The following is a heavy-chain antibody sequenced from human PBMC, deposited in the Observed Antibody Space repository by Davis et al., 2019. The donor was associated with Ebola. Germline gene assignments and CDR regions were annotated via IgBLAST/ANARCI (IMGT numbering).Heavy chain of an antibody. D-gene: IGHD3-3*01. J-gene: IGHJ4*02. CDR3: AKDEGKYYDFWSGYSLY. Sequence: GGSLRLSCAASGFTFDDYAMHWVRQAPGQGLEWVSLISGDGGSTYYADSVKGRFTISRDNSKNSLYLQMNSLRTEDTALYYCAKDEGKYYDFWSGYSLYWGQGTLVTVSS. CDR1: GFTFDDYA. CDR2: ISGDGGST. V-gene: IGHV3-43*02.